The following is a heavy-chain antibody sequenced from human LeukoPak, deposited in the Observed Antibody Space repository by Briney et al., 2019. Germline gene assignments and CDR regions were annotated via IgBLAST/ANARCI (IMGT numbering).Heavy chain of an antibody. Sequence: GGSLRLSCAASGFTFSHYGMHWVRQAPGKGLEWVSFIQYDGSEIYYADSVKGRFTISRDNSKNPVYLQMNSLRPDDTALYYCANEGSSLVIHAFDIWGQGTVVTVSS. D-gene: IGHD2-21*01. CDR2: IQYDGSEI. CDR1: GFTFSHYG. CDR3: ANEGSSLVIHAFDI. J-gene: IGHJ3*02. V-gene: IGHV3-30*02.